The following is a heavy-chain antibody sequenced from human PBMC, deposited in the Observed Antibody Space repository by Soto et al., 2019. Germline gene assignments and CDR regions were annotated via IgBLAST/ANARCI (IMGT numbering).Heavy chain of an antibody. D-gene: IGHD3-10*01. CDR1: GYTFTSCA. J-gene: IGHJ4*02. CDR3: ARKDYYGSGTYHFDY. Sequence: GASVKVSCKAAGYTFTSCAMHWVRQAPGQRLEWMGWINAGNGDTKYSQKFQGRATITRDTSASTVYMELSSLRSEDTAVYYCARKDYYGSGTYHFDYWGQGTLVTVSS. V-gene: IGHV1-3*01. CDR2: INAGNGDT.